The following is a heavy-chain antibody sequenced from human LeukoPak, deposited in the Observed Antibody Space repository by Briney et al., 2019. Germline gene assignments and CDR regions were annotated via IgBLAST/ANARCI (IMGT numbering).Heavy chain of an antibody. Sequence: PSDTLSLTCTLSGDSLTIGSYEWSSVRQPPGGGLEWSGYVYYSGSTNYNPSLKSRVTMQVDTSKYQFSLMLISVNAADTAVYYCARGYSSSWYPCAFDIWRQGTIVTVSS. CDR1: GDSLTIGSYE. V-gene: IGHV4-61*01. J-gene: IGHJ3*02. CDR3: ARGYSSSWYPCAFDI. D-gene: IGHD6-13*01. CDR2: VYYSGST.